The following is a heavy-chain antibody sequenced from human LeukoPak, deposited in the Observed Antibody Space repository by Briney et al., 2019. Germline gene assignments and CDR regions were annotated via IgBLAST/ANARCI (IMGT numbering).Heavy chain of an antibody. CDR3: ARGDCSSTSCSFDP. Sequence: PSETLSLTXTVSGGSISSYYWSWIRQPPGKGLEWIRYIYYSGSTNYNPSLKSRVTISVDTSKNQFSLKLSSVTAADTAVYYCARGDCSSTSCSFDPWGQGTLVTVSS. J-gene: IGHJ5*02. CDR1: GGSISSYY. CDR2: IYYSGST. D-gene: IGHD2-2*01. V-gene: IGHV4-59*01.